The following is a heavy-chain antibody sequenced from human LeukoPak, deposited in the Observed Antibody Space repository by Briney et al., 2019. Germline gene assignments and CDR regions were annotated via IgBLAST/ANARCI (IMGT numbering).Heavy chain of an antibody. Sequence: GRSLRLSCVASGFTFSSYAMHWVRQAPGKGLEWVAVISYDGSNKYYADSVKGRFTISRDNSKNTLYLQMNSLRAEDTAVYYCARGYCSGGSCNWGQGTLVTVSS. CDR1: GFTFSSYA. J-gene: IGHJ4*02. V-gene: IGHV3-30-3*01. D-gene: IGHD2-15*01. CDR3: ARGYCSGGSCN. CDR2: ISYDGSNK.